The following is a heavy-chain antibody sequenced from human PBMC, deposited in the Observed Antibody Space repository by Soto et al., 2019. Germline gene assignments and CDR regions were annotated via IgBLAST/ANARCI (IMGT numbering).Heavy chain of an antibody. Sequence: QVQLVQSGAEVKKPGSSVKVSGKASGGTFSSYSISWVRQAPGQGLEWMGGILPIFGTADYAQKFKGRFTIPADESTSPGTMELSRLRSADTAVYYCASHYESSFYYYRGLDYWGQGTLVTVSS. J-gene: IGHJ4*02. CDR1: GGTFSSYS. D-gene: IGHD3-22*01. CDR3: ASHYESSFYYYRGLDY. CDR2: ILPIFGTA. V-gene: IGHV1-69*12.